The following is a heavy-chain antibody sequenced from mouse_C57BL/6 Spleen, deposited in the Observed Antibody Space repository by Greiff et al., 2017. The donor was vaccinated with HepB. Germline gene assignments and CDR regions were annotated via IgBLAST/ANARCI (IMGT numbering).Heavy chain of an antibody. CDR3: ARDSKGYFDV. CDR1: GFTFSSYA. D-gene: IGHD2-5*01. Sequence: EVQLVESGGGLVKPGGSLKLSCAASGFTFSSYAMSWVRQTPEKRLEWVATISDGGSYTYYPDNVKGRFTISRDNAKNNLYLQMSHLKSEDTAMYYCARDSKGYFDVWGTGTTVTVSS. J-gene: IGHJ1*03. V-gene: IGHV5-4*01. CDR2: ISDGGSYT.